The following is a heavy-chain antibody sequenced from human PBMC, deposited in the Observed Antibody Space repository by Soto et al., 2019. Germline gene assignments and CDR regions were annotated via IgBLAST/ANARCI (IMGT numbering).Heavy chain of an antibody. V-gene: IGHV3-23*01. J-gene: IGHJ6*02. CDR3: AKDTNYDFWSGYGIYGMDV. CDR1: GFTFSSYA. D-gene: IGHD3-3*01. CDR2: ISGSGGST. Sequence: GGSLRLSCAASGFTFSSYAMSWVRQAPGKGLEWVSAISGSGGSTYYADSVKGRFTISRDNSKNTLYLQMNSLRAEDTAVYYCAKDTNYDFWSGYGIYGMDVWGQGTTVTVS.